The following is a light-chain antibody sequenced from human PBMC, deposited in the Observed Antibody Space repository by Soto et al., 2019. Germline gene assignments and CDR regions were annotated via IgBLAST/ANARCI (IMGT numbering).Light chain of an antibody. CDR1: SSAVGTYNY. V-gene: IGLV2-11*01. Sequence: QSALTQPRSVSGSPGQSVTISCTGTSSAVGTYNYVAWYQQNPGKAPKVMIYDVSERPTGVPDRFSGSKADNTATLTISGLQAEDEPDYYCCSYAERPRYVVGTGNKLTVL. J-gene: IGLJ1*01. CDR3: CSYAERPRYV. CDR2: DVS.